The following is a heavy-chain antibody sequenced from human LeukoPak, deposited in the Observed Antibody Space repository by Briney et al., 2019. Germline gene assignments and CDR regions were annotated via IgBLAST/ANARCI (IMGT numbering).Heavy chain of an antibody. V-gene: IGHV4-39*02. J-gene: IGHJ4*02. CDR3: ARDFYSPGELLRKPWDY. Sequence: PSETLSLTCTVSGGSISSNNYYWGWIRQPPGKGLEWIGSIYYSGSTYYNPSLKSRVTISVDTSKSQFSLKLSSVTAADTAVYYCARDFYSPGELLRKPWDYWGQGTLVTVSS. CDR1: GGSISSNNYY. CDR2: IYYSGST. D-gene: IGHD3-10*01.